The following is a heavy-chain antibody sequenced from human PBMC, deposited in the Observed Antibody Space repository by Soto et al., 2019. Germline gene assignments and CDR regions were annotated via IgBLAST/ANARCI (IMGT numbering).Heavy chain of an antibody. CDR2: ISYDSTKT. CDR3: ARTRSAWSDFHYYPLDV. D-gene: IGHD1-26*01. Sequence: GGSLRLSCAASGFTFNSYGMHWVRQGPGNGLEWVAFISYDSTKTYYADSVKGRFTISRDNSNSALYVQMNSLTGEDTAVYYCARTRSAWSDFHYYPLDVWGQGTTVTVSS. V-gene: IGHV3-30*03. J-gene: IGHJ6*02. CDR1: GFTFNSYG.